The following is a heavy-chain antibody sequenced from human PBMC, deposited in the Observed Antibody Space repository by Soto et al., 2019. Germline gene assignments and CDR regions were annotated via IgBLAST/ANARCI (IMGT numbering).Heavy chain of an antibody. CDR2: IYYSGST. V-gene: IGHV4-31*03. J-gene: IGHJ3*02. CDR3: ARVGSYDGSGYNAFGI. D-gene: IGHD3-22*01. Sequence: QVQLQESGPGLVKPSQTLSLTCTVSGGSISSGGYYWSWIRQHPGKGLEWIGYIYYSGSTYYNPSLKSRVTISVDTSKTQFSLKLSSVTAADTAVYYCARVGSYDGSGYNAFGIWGQGTMVTVSS. CDR1: GGSISSGGYY.